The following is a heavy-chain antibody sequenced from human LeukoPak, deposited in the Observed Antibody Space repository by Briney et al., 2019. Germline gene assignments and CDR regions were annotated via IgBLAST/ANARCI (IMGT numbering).Heavy chain of an antibody. CDR1: GLSLRASGVG. CDR3: AHYENYDSSAKRAFDY. D-gene: IGHD3-22*01. CDR2: IYWNDDK. V-gene: IGHV2-5*01. Sequence: SGPTLVKPTQTLTLTCTFWGLSLRASGVGVGWIRQPPGKVLEWLALIYWNDDKRYSPSLKSRLTITKDTSKNQVVLTMTNVDPVDTATYYCAHYENYDSSAKRAFDYWGQGTLVTVSS. J-gene: IGHJ4*02.